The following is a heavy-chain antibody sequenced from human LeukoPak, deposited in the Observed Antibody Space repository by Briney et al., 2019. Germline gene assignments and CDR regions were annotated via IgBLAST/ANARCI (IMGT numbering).Heavy chain of an antibody. D-gene: IGHD3-22*01. CDR1: GFTFSNYW. CDR3: ARSTPYDSSGYYYEEFDY. CDR2: ISSSSTI. V-gene: IGHV3-48*01. Sequence: GGSLRLSCAASGFTFSNYWMNWVRQAPGKGLEWVSYISSSSTIYYADSVKGRFTISRDNAKNSLYLQMNSLRAEDTAVYYCARSTPYDSSGYYYEEFDYWGQGTLVTVSS. J-gene: IGHJ4*02.